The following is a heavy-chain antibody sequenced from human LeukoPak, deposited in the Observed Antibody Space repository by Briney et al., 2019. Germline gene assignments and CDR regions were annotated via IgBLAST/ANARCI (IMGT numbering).Heavy chain of an antibody. Sequence: ASETLSLTCTVSGGSISSGSYYWSWIRQPAGKGLEWTGRIYTSGSTNYNPSLKSRVTISVDTSKNQFSLKLSSVTAADTAVYYCARDGRWGYDYWGQGTLVTVSS. CDR1: GGSISSGSYY. J-gene: IGHJ4*02. V-gene: IGHV4-61*02. CDR3: ARDGRWGYDY. CDR2: IYTSGST. D-gene: IGHD5-24*01.